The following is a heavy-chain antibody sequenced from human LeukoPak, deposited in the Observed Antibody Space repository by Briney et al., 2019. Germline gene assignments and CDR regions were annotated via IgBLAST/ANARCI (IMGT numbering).Heavy chain of an antibody. CDR3: ARGCSGGSCYAYFDY. Sequence: ASVKVSCKASGGTFISYALSWVRQAPGQGLEWMGGIIPIFGTANYAQKFQGRVTITADESTSTAYMELSSLRSEDTAVYYCARGCSGGSCYAYFDYWGQGTLVTVS. D-gene: IGHD2-15*01. V-gene: IGHV1-69*13. J-gene: IGHJ4*02. CDR1: GGTFISYA. CDR2: IIPIFGTA.